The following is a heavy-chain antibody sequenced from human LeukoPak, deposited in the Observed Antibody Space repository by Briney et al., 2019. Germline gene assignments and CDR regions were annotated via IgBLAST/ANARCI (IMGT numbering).Heavy chain of an antibody. D-gene: IGHD3-3*01. J-gene: IGHJ4*02. CDR3: AREAYYNFWSGQNEN. V-gene: IGHV1-2*02. CDR2: INTKSGDT. Sequence: ASVKVSCKAPGYNFPGYYMHWVRQAPGQGLQWMGWINTKSGDTNYAQKFQGRVTITRDTSLNTIYLEISRLKSDDTSVYFCAREAYYNFWSGQNENWGQGTLVTVSS. CDR1: GYNFPGYY.